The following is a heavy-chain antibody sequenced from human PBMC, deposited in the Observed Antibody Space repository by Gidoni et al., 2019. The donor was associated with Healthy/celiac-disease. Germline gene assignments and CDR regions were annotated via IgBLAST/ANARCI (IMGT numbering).Heavy chain of an antibody. CDR2: FAPEDGET. V-gene: IGHV1-24*01. J-gene: IGHJ3*02. D-gene: IGHD6-19*01. Sequence: VQLVQSGAEVRKPGLSVKVPCKDTGYTHTELSMQWARQAPGKGLEWMGGFAPEDGETSYAQKFQGRVTMTEDTSTDTAYMELSSLGSEDTAVYYCATEGGLGAFDIWGQGTMVTVSA. CDR3: ATEGGLGAFDI. CDR1: GYTHTELS.